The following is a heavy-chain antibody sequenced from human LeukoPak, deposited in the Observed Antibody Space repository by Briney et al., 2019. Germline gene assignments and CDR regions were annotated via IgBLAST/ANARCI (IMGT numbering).Heavy chain of an antibody. J-gene: IGHJ4*02. D-gene: IGHD2-15*01. CDR2: INPNSGGT. CDR1: GYTFTGYY. CDR3: AGGGSSTRFRPHCSGGSCHGPLDY. Sequence: GASVKVSCKASGYTFTGYYMHWVRQAPGQGLEWMGWINPNSGGTNYAQKFQGRVTMTRDTSISTAYMELSRLRSDDTAVYYCAGGGSSTRFRPHCSGGSCHGPLDYWGQGTLVTVSS. V-gene: IGHV1-2*02.